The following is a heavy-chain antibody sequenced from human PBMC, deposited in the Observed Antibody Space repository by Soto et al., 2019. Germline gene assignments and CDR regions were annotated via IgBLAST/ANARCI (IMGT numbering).Heavy chain of an antibody. D-gene: IGHD1-20*01. V-gene: IGHV3-48*02. CDR2: ISSSSSTI. CDR3: AGDSYITGMTRESGGENH. J-gene: IGHJ5*02. Sequence: GGSLRLSCAASGFTFSSYSMNWVRQAPGKGLEWVSFISSSSSTIYYADSVKGRLTISRDNAKNSLYLQRNSLRDDDTAVYYCAGDSYITGMTRESGGENHWGQGTLVTVSS. CDR1: GFTFSSYS.